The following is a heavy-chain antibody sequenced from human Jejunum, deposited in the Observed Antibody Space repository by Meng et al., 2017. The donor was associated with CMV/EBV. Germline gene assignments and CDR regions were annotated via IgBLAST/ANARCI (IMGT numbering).Heavy chain of an antibody. CDR2: IRNKGNNYAT. D-gene: IGHD2-2*01. J-gene: IGHJ4*02. Sequence: AGFAFSGSPMQWVRQAYGKGREWLGRIRNKGNNYATDYAAPVKGRFIISRDDSKSTAYLQMNSLKTEDTAVYFCVSPSCDSNNCYAFDFWGQGTLVTVS. V-gene: IGHV3-73*01. CDR1: GFAFSGSP. CDR3: VSPSCDSNNCYAFDF.